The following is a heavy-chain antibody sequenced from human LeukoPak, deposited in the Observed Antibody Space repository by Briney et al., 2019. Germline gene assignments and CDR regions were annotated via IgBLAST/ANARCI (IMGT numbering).Heavy chain of an antibody. CDR2: ISSDGRST. V-gene: IGHV3-74*01. Sequence: GGSLRLSCAASGITFSNYWMHWVRPAPGRGLVWVSRISSDGRSTNYADSVKGRFTTTRDNAKNTLYLQMNGLRAEDRAVYYCAKGGGKVQDYWGQGTLVTVSS. J-gene: IGHJ4*02. CDR1: GITFSNYW. CDR3: AKGGGKVQDY. D-gene: IGHD4-23*01.